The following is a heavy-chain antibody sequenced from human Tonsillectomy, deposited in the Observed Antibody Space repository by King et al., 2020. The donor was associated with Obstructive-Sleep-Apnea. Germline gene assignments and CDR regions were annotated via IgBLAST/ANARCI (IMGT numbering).Heavy chain of an antibody. CDR2: IKQDGSEK. Sequence: VQLVESGGGLVQPGGSLRLSCAASGFTFSSYWMSWVRQAPGKGLEWVANIKQDGSEKYYVDSVKGRFTNSRDNAKNSLYLQMNSLRAEDTAVYYCARDLSSWYVAGVASFGYWGQGTLVTVSS. J-gene: IGHJ4*02. CDR3: ARDLSSWYVAGVASFGY. CDR1: GFTFSSYW. V-gene: IGHV3-7*03. D-gene: IGHD6-13*01.